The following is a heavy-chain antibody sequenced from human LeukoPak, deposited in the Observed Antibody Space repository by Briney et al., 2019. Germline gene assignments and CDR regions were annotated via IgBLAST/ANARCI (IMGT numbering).Heavy chain of an antibody. CDR1: GYSISSGYY. J-gene: IGHJ4*02. Sequence: SETLSLTCTVSGYSISSGYYWGWIRQPPGKGLEWIGSIYHSGSTYYNPPLKSRVTISVDTSKNQFSLKLSSVTAADTAVYYCARDPDIVVVLAAGWGQGTLVTVSS. D-gene: IGHD2-2*01. CDR2: IYHSGST. V-gene: IGHV4-38-2*02. CDR3: ARDPDIVVVLAAG.